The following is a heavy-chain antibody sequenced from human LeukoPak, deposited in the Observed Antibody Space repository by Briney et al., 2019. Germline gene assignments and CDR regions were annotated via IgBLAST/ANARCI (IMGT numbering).Heavy chain of an antibody. V-gene: IGHV3-30*18. CDR2: VSFDGSNK. CDR1: GFIFTSYG. D-gene: IGHD5-18*01. J-gene: IGHJ4*02. Sequence: GGSLRLSCAASGFIFTSYGMHWVRQAPGEGLEWVAVVSFDGSNKYYADSVKGRFTISRDNSKNTLSLQMNSLRAEDTAVYYCAKDTRGYSYGLFDYWGQGTLVTVSS. CDR3: AKDTRGYSYGLFDY.